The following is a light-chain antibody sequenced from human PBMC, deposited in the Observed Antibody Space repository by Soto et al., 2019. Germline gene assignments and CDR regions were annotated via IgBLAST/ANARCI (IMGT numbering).Light chain of an antibody. V-gene: IGKV1-5*03. J-gene: IGKJ1*01. CDR3: QQYNSFWT. CDR1: QSISSW. Sequence: DITITQSPSTLSATVRDRVTITCRASQSISSWLAWYQQKPGKAPKLLIYKASSLESGVPSRFSGSGSGTEFTLTISSLQPDDFATYYCQQYNSFWTFGQGAKVDI. CDR2: KAS.